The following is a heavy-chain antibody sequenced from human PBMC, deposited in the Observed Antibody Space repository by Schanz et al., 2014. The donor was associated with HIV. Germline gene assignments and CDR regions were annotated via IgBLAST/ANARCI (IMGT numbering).Heavy chain of an antibody. V-gene: IGHV4-39*07. CDR1: GGSISGPSNY. CDR3: ARGPSGGLTPSRGMDV. J-gene: IGHJ6*02. D-gene: IGHD1-26*01. CDR2: ISYTGRA. Sequence: QLHLQESGPGLVKPSETLSLNCTVAGGSISGPSNYWDWIRQSPGGGLEWVGSISYTGRAHYNSSLASRVTMSVDTSKNQFSLRLTSVTAADTAVYYCARGPSGGLTPSRGMDVWGQGTTVTVSS.